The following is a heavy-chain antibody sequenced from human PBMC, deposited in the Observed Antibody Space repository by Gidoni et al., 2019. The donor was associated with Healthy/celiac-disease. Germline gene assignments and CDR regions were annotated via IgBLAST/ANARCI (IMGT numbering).Heavy chain of an antibody. V-gene: IGHV3-9*01. D-gene: IGHD2-2*01. CDR3: AKDRAPWVVVPAAPKMDV. Sequence: EVQLVESGGGLVQPGRSLRLSCAASGFTFDDYAMHWVRQAPGKGLEWVSGISWNSGSIGYADSVKGRFTISRDNAKNSLYLQMNSLRAEDTALYYCAKDRAPWVVVPAAPKMDVWGKGTTVTVSS. CDR2: ISWNSGSI. J-gene: IGHJ6*04. CDR1: GFTFDDYA.